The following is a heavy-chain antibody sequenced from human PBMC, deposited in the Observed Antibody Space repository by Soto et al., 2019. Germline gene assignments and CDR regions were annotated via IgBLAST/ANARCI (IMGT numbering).Heavy chain of an antibody. J-gene: IGHJ4*02. CDR2: INQDGSVK. V-gene: IGHV3-7*01. Sequence: PGGSLRLSCAASGFTFPNYWMSWVRQAPGKGLEWVANINQDGSVKYYADSVKGRLTISRDNAKKSVYLQINSLRAEDTAVHYCARIGYSSSSFDYWGQGTLVTVSS. CDR1: GFTFPNYW. CDR3: ARIGYSSSSFDY. D-gene: IGHD6-6*01.